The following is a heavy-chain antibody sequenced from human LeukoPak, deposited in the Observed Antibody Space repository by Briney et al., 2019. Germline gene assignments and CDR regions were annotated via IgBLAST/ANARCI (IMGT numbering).Heavy chain of an antibody. CDR1: GFTFNTYT. D-gene: IGHD2/OR15-2a*01. V-gene: IGHV3-48*04. CDR2: ISTSSSTI. Sequence: GALRLSCVASGFTFNTYTMNWVRQAPGKGLGWVSYISTSSSTIYYADSVKGRFTISRNNAKNSLYLQMNGLRAEDTAVYYCARAVGTLDYWGQGTLVTVSS. CDR3: ARAVGTLDY. J-gene: IGHJ4*02.